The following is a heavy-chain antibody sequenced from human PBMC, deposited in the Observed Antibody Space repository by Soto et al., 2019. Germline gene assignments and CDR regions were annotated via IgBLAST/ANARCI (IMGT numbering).Heavy chain of an antibody. CDR2: INGDGSTT. CDR3: ARRYYYDSSGYYNELDS. J-gene: IGHJ4*02. V-gene: IGHV3-74*01. Sequence: EVQLVESGGGLVQPGGSLRLSCEASGFSFMSYWMHWVRQPPGKGLVWVSRINGDGSTTNYVDAVKGRFTISRDNAKNTLYLQINSLRVEDTAVYFCARRYYYDSSGYYNELDSWGQGTLVTVSP. D-gene: IGHD3-22*01. CDR1: GFSFMSYW.